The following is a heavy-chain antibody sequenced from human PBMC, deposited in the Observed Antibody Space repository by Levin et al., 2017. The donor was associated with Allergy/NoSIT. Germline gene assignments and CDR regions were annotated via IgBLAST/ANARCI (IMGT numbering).Heavy chain of an antibody. Sequence: PGGSLRLSCSASGFIFSAYWMSWVRQAPGKGLEWVANIKYDGSHKYYVDSVKGRFTISRDNAKDSLYLQMNSLRVEDTAVYYCARYYNGSGLNDYWGQGTLVTVSS. CDR3: ARYYNGSGLNDY. CDR2: IKYDGSHK. D-gene: IGHD3-22*01. J-gene: IGHJ4*02. CDR1: GFIFSAYW. V-gene: IGHV3-7*01.